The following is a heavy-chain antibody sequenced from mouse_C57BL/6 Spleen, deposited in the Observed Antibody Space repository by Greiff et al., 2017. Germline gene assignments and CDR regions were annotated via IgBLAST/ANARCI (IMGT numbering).Heavy chain of an antibody. J-gene: IGHJ2*01. CDR3: AAGDYGSSFDY. CDR1: GYTFTDHT. CDR2: IYPRDGST. D-gene: IGHD1-1*01. Sequence: VKLQESDAELVKPGASVKISCKVSGYTFTDHTIHWMKQRPEQGLEWIGYIYPRDGSTKYNEKFKGKATLTADKSSSTAYMQLNSLTSEDSAVYFCAAGDYGSSFDYWGQGTTLTVSS. V-gene: IGHV1-78*01.